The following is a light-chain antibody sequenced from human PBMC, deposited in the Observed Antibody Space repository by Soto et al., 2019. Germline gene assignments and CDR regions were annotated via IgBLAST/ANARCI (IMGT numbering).Light chain of an antibody. CDR2: EVS. CDR1: SSDVGGYNY. CDR3: SLYTSRSTYV. V-gene: IGLV2-14*01. J-gene: IGLJ1*01. Sequence: QSVLTQPASVSGSPGQSITISCTGTSSDVGGYNYVSWYQQHPGKAPKLMISEVSNRPSGVSNRFSGSKSGNTASLTISGLQAEDEADYYCSLYTSRSTYVFGTGTKLTVL.